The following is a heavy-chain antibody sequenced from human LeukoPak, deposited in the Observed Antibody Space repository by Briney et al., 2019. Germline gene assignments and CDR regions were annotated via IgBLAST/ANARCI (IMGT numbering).Heavy chain of an antibody. J-gene: IGHJ4*02. CDR1: GYTFTGYY. D-gene: IGHD3-22*01. V-gene: IGHV1-2*02. Sequence: GASVKVSCKASGYTFTGYYMHWVRQAPGQGLEWMGWINPNSGGTNYAQKFQGRVTMTRDTSISTAYMELSRLSSDDTAVYYCARRGTYYYDRDDYWGQGTLVTVSS. CDR2: INPNSGGT. CDR3: ARRGTYYYDRDDY.